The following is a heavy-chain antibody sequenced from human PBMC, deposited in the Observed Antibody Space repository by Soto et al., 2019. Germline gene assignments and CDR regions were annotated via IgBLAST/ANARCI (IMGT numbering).Heavy chain of an antibody. CDR1: GFTFSSYA. CDR3: AKRRGARWHVEH. Sequence: PGVSLRLSCAASGFTFSSYAMCWVRQGPGKGLEWVAVVSIGGSTHYADSVRGRFTISRDNSKNTLSLQMNSLTAEDTAVYFCAKRRGARWHVEHWGQGALVTVSS. D-gene: IGHD2-15*01. CDR2: VSIGGST. J-gene: IGHJ4*02. V-gene: IGHV3-23*01.